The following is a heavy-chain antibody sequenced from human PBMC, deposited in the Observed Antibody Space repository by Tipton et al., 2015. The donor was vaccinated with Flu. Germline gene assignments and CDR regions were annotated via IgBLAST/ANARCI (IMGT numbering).Heavy chain of an antibody. Sequence: SLRLSCVASGFTFSDYYMTWIRQAPGKGLEWVSHISGSGGTKHYVGSVKGRFTISRDNAKNSLYLQMNSLRAEDTAVYYCASPGYCSGTSCHLTDWGQGTTVTVSS. V-gene: IGHV3-11*01. CDR1: GFTFSDYY. D-gene: IGHD2-2*01. CDR3: ASPGYCSGTSCHLTD. CDR2: ISGSGGTK. J-gene: IGHJ6*02.